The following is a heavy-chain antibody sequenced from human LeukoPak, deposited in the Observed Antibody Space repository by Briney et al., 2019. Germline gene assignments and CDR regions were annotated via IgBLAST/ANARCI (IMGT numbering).Heavy chain of an antibody. Sequence: GGSLGLSLAAPGFPFINFAMSWVRQAPGKGLGWGSGISGSGGSTYYADSVKGRFTISRDNSKNTLFLQMNSLRAEDTAVYYCAKSTPSLLSFDYWGQGTLVTASS. J-gene: IGHJ4*02. D-gene: IGHD2-21*01. CDR1: GFPFINFA. CDR2: ISGSGGST. V-gene: IGHV3-23*01. CDR3: AKSTPSLLSFDY.